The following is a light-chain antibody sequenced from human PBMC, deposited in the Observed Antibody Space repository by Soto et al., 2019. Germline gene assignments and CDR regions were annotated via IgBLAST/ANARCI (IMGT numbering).Light chain of an antibody. CDR1: QSVSSTY. CDR3: QHYDDSPWT. CDR2: GAS. J-gene: IGKJ1*01. Sequence: IVLTQSPGTLSLSPGERATLSCRASQSVSSTYLAWYQHKPGQAPRLLIYGASSRATGIPDRFSGGGSGTDFTLSISRLEPEDFAVYYCQHYDDSPWTFGQGTKVDI. V-gene: IGKV3-20*01.